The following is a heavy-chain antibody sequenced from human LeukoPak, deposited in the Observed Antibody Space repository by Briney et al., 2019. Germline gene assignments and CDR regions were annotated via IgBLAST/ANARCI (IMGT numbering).Heavy chain of an antibody. J-gene: IGHJ4*02. CDR1: GFTFSSHW. CDR2: INQDGSER. D-gene: IGHD5-18*01. Sequence: PGGSLRLSCAASGFTFSSHWMTWVRQAPGKGLEWVANINQDGSERYYVDSVKGRFTISRDNAKNSLYLQMNSLRAEDTAVYYCARGRGYSYGCYFDCWGQGTLVTVSS. CDR3: ARGRGYSYGCYFDC. V-gene: IGHV3-7*01.